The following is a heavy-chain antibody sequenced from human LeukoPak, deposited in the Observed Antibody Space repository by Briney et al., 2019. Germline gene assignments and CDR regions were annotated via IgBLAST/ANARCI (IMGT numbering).Heavy chain of an antibody. V-gene: IGHV3-7*01. CDR1: GFTFSSYW. J-gene: IGHJ6*02. Sequence: GGSLRLSCPASGFTFSSYWMSWVRQPPGKGLEWVANIKQDGSEKYYVDSVKGRFTISRDNAKNSLYLQMNSLRAEDTAVYYCARDRGQWLVSNYYYYGIDVWGQGTTVTVSS. D-gene: IGHD6-19*01. CDR3: ARDRGQWLVSNYYYYGIDV. CDR2: IKQDGSEK.